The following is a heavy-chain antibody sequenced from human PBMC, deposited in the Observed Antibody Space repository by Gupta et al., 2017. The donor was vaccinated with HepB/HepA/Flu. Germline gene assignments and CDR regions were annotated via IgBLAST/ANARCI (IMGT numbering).Heavy chain of an antibody. CDR3: ARHIGIVGVTTCNY. CDR2: ISDDGSKT. V-gene: IGHV3-7*01. CDR1: GFTFSRYW. D-gene: IGHD1-26*01. J-gene: IGHJ4*02. Sequence: EVQLVESGGGVVEPGGSLRLACAASGFTFSRYWMSWVRQAPGKGLEWVASISDDGSKTYYVDSVKGQFTISRDNAKNSLFLQMNSLRAEDTAVYYCARHIGIVGVTTCNYWGQGILVTVSS.